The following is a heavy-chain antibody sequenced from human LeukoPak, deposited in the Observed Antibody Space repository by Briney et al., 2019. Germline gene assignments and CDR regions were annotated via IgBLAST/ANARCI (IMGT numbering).Heavy chain of an antibody. CDR1: GFTCSSYW. D-gene: IGHD6-19*01. CDR3: ARIRRGWSQNWDY. Sequence: GGSLRLSCAASGFTCSSYWMSWVRQAPGKGLEWVANIKQDGSEKYYVDSVKGRFTISRDNAKNSLYLQMNSLRAEDTVVYYCARIRRGWSQNWDYWGQGTLVTVSS. J-gene: IGHJ4*02. V-gene: IGHV3-7*01. CDR2: IKQDGSEK.